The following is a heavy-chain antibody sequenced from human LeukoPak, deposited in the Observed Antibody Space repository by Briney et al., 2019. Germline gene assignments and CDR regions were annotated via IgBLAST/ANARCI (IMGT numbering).Heavy chain of an antibody. J-gene: IGHJ4*02. CDR2: IKSKTDDETA. D-gene: IGHD1-26*01. Sequence: PGRSLRLSCAASGFTFSSYGMHWVRQAPGKGLEWVGRIKSKTDDETAEYAAPVKGRFTISRDDSKNTLYLQMNSLKTEDTGVYYCTTDLRWELPPTDYWGQGTLVTVSS. CDR3: TTDLRWELPPTDY. V-gene: IGHV3-15*01. CDR1: GFTFSSYG.